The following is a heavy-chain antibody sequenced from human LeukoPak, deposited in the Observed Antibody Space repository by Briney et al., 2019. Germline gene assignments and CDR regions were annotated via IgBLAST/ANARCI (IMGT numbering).Heavy chain of an antibody. V-gene: IGHV3-7*01. CDR3: ARETYDSSGYPGYYMDV. CDR2: IKQDGSEK. Sequence: GGSLRLSCAASGFTFSSYGMHWVRQAPGKGLEWVANIKQDGSEKYYVDSVKGRFTISRDNAKNSLYLQMNSLRAEDTAVYYCARETYDSSGYPGYYMDVWGKGTTVTISS. D-gene: IGHD3-22*01. J-gene: IGHJ6*03. CDR1: GFTFSSYG.